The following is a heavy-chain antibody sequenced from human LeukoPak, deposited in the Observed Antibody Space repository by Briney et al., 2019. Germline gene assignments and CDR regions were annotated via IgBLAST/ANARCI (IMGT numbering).Heavy chain of an antibody. D-gene: IGHD6-13*01. J-gene: IGHJ3*02. CDR1: GFSLSISGVG. CDR3: AHRPSYSSSWYDSGAFDI. Sequence: ESGPTLVKPTQTLTLTCTFSGFSLSISGVGVGWIRQPPGKALEWLALIYWDDDKRYSPSLKSRLTITKDTSKNQVVLTMTNMDPVDTATYYCAHRPSYSSSWYDSGAFDIWGQGTMVTVSS. CDR2: IYWDDDK. V-gene: IGHV2-5*02.